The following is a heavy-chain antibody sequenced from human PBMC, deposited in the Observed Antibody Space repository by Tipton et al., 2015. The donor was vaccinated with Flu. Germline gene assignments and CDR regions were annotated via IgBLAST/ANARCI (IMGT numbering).Heavy chain of an antibody. CDR1: GGSISSYY. Sequence: TLSLTCTVSGGSISSYYWTWIRQSPGKGLEWIGHIYYTGTTNYSPSLGSRVTISKDTSKNQFSLKLTSVTAADTAVYFCARDSSLIPAALLYWGQGILVTVSS. J-gene: IGHJ4*02. D-gene: IGHD2-2*01. CDR2: IYYTGTT. V-gene: IGHV4-59*01. CDR3: ARDSSLIPAALLY.